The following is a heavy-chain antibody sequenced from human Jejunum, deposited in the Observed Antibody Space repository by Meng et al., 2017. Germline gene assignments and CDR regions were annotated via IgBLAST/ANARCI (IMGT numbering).Heavy chain of an antibody. D-gene: IGHD1-26*01. CDR3: AKNRVGHDF. CDR2: IKHDGSEE. Sequence: GESLKISCAASGFSFSSNFMSWVRQAPGKGLEWVAGIKHDGSEEGYVDSVKGRFTISRDNTKNSLYLQMNSLRAEDTAVYYCAKNRVGHDFWGQGMLVTVSS. CDR1: GFSFSSNF. V-gene: IGHV3-7*01. J-gene: IGHJ4*02.